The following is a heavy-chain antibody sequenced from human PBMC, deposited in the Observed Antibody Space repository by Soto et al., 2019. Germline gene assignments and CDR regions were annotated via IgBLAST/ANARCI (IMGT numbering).Heavy chain of an antibody. CDR2: ISSSSSTI. J-gene: IGHJ4*02. Sequence: EVQLVESGGGLVQPGGSLRLSCAASGFTFSSYSMNWVRQAPGQGLEWVSYISSSSSTIYYADSVKGRFTISSDNAKNSLYLQMNSLRDEDTAVYYCASKVTIFGLVSFDYWGQGTLVTVSS. V-gene: IGHV3-48*02. CDR3: ASKVTIFGLVSFDY. CDR1: GFTFSSYS. D-gene: IGHD3-3*01.